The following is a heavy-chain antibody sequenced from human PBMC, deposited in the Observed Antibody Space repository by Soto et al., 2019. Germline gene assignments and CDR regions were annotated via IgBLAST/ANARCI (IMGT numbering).Heavy chain of an antibody. V-gene: IGHV5-51*01. CDR3: ARHFYDSSVSYCDY. Sequence: GESLKISCKGSGYSFSSYWIGWVRQMPGKGLEWMGIIYPGDSDTRYSPSFKGQVTISADKSINTAYLQWSSLRASDTAIYYCARHFYDSSVSYCDYWGQRTQVTASS. J-gene: IGHJ4*02. CDR2: IYPGDSDT. D-gene: IGHD3-22*01. CDR1: GYSFSSYW.